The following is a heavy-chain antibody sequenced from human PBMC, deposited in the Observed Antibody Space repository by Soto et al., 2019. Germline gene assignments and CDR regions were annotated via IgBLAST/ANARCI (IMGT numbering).Heavy chain of an antibody. CDR2: MYYSGST. V-gene: IGHV4-61*01. J-gene: IGHJ6*02. CDR1: GGSVSSGSYY. D-gene: IGHD6-19*01. CDR3: ARVIVGWYQGRYYYGMDV. Sequence: QVQLQESGPGLVKPSETLSLTCTVSGGSVSSGSYYWSWIRQPPGKGLEWIGSMYYSGSTNHNHSLKSRVTISIDTSKTPFPLKLISVTAADAAVYYCARVIVGWYQGRYYYGMDVLGQATTVTVSS.